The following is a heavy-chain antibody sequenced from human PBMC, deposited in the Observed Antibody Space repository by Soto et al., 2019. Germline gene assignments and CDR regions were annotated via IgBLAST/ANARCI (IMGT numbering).Heavy chain of an antibody. V-gene: IGHV1-24*01. J-gene: IGHJ2*01. CDR3: ATGPPYSNMGSWRYFDL. CDR2: FDPEDGET. D-gene: IGHD4-4*01. Sequence: GASVKVSCKVSGYTLTELSMHWVRQAPGKGLEWMGGFDPEDGETIYAQKFQGRVTMTEDTSTDTAYMELSSLRSEDTAVYYCATGPPYSNMGSWRYFDLWGRGTLVTVSS. CDR1: GYTLTELS.